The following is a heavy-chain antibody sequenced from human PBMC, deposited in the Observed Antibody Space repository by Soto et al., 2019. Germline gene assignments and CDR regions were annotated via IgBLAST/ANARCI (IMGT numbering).Heavy chain of an antibody. V-gene: IGHV1-18*01. CDR3: ARGFFHALERRPYYYGMDV. D-gene: IGHD1-1*01. CDR2: ISTYNGNT. Sequence: QVQLVQSGAEVKKPGASVKVSCKASGYTFTSYGISWVRQAPGQGLEWMGWISTYNGNTKYAQKLQGRVTMTTDTSTSTAYMELRSLRSDDTAVYYCARGFFHALERRPYYYGMDVWGQGTTVTVSS. CDR1: GYTFTSYG. J-gene: IGHJ6*02.